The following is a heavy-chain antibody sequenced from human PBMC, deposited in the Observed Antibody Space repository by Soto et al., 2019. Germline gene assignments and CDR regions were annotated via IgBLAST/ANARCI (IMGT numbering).Heavy chain of an antibody. CDR2: IIPIPDIT. V-gene: IGHV1-69*08. D-gene: IGHD3-3*01. Sequence: QVQLVQSGAEVRKPGSSVKVSCKAPGGTFSTCIISWVRQAPGQGLEWMGRIIPIPDITNYAQKFQGRVTVTADRSTSTAYMELTSLKSEDTAVYYCARDRITTRGDAFDLWGQGTMVTVSS. J-gene: IGHJ3*01. CDR1: GGTFSTCI. CDR3: ARDRITTRGDAFDL.